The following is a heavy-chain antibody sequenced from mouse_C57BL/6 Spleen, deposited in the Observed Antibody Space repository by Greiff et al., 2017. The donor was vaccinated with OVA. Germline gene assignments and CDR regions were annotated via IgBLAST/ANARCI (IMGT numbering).Heavy chain of an antibody. CDR1: GYTFTSYW. CDR2: IDPNSGGT. Sequence: QVQLQQSGAELVKPGASVKLSCKASGYTFTSYWMHWVKQRPGRGLEWIGRIDPNSGGTKYNEKFKSKATLTVDKPSSTAYMQLSSLTSEDSAVYYCARAMDYGSSYDWYFDVWGTGTTVTVSS. D-gene: IGHD1-1*01. J-gene: IGHJ1*03. CDR3: ARAMDYGSSYDWYFDV. V-gene: IGHV1-72*01.